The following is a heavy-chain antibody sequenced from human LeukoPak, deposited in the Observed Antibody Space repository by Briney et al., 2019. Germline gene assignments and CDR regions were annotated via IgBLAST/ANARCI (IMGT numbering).Heavy chain of an antibody. V-gene: IGHV4-59*08. D-gene: IGHD2-2*01. CDR2: IYYSGST. CDR1: GGSISPYY. Sequence: ASETLSLTCTVSGGSISPYYWSWLRRPPGKSLEGIGYIYYSGSTDYNPSLKSRVTISVDTSKNLFSLKLTSVTAADTAAYYCARHAQFQLFRGYYFYMDVWGKGTTVTVSS. J-gene: IGHJ6*03. CDR3: ARHAQFQLFRGYYFYMDV.